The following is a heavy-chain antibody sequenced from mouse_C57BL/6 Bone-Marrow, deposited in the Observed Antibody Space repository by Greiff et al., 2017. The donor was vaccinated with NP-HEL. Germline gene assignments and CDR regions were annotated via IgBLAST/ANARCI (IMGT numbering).Heavy chain of an antibody. CDR3: ARWGYPYYFDY. V-gene: IGHV1-69*01. Sequence: VQLQQSGAELVMPGASVKLSCKASGYTFTSYWMHWVKQRPGQGLEWIGEIDPSDSYTNYNQKFKGKSTLTVDKSSSTAYMQLSSLTSEDSAVYYCARWGYPYYFDYWGQGTTLTVSS. CDR1: GYTFTSYW. J-gene: IGHJ2*01. CDR2: IDPSDSYT.